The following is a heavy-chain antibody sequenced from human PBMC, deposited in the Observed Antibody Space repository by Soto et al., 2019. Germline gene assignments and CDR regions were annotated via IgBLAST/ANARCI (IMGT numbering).Heavy chain of an antibody. V-gene: IGHV4-59*02. J-gene: IGHJ6*03. CDR3: ARDISIAARRDYYYYMDV. CDR1: GASVSSYY. CDR2: IYYSGST. D-gene: IGHD6-6*01. Sequence: SETLSLTCSVSGASVSSYYWSWIRQPPGKGLEWIGYIYYSGSTNYNPSLKSRVTISVDTSKNQFSLKLSSVTAADTAVYYCARDISIAARRDYYYYMDVWGKGTTVTVSS.